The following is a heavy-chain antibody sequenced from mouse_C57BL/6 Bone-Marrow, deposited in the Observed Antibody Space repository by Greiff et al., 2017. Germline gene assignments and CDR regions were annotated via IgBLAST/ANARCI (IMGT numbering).Heavy chain of an antibody. V-gene: IGHV1-72*01. CDR3: ARSPSGNYGSYYFDY. CDR1: GYTFTSYW. J-gene: IGHJ2*01. CDR2: IDPNSGGT. D-gene: IGHD2-1*01. Sequence: QVQLQQSGAELVKPGASVKLSCKASGYTFTSYWMHWVKQRPGRGLEWIGRIDPNSGGTKYNEKFKSKATLTVDKPSSTAYMQLSSLTSEDSAVCYCARSPSGNYGSYYFDYWGQGTTLTVSS.